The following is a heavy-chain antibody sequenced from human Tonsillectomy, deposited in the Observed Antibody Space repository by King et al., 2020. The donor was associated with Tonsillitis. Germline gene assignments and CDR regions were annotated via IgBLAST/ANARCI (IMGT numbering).Heavy chain of an antibody. J-gene: IGHJ4*02. Sequence: TLKESGPALVKPTQTLTLTCTFSGFSLSTSGMCVSWIRQPPGKALEWLALIDWDDDKYYSTSLKTRLTISKDTSKNQVVLTMTNMDPVDTATYYCARIDNDFWSGYAGYWGQGTLVTVSS. CDR1: GFSLSTSGMC. CDR3: ARIDNDFWSGYAGY. D-gene: IGHD3-3*01. V-gene: IGHV2-70*01. CDR2: IDWDDDK.